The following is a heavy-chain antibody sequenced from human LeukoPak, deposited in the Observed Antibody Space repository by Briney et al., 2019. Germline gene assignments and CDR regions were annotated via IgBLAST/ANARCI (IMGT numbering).Heavy chain of an antibody. CDR3: ARDVGITVVRGTFDY. V-gene: IGHV1-46*01. CDR2: INHSGGRT. CDR1: GFXFTSYY. J-gene: IGHJ4*01. D-gene: IGHD3-10*01. Sequence: ASVKVSCKASGFXFTSYYMHWVRQAPGQGLEWIGIINHSGGRTRYAQRLQGRVTMTRDTSTSTVYMELSSLRSEDTAVYYCARDVGITVVRGTFDYWGQGTLVTVSS.